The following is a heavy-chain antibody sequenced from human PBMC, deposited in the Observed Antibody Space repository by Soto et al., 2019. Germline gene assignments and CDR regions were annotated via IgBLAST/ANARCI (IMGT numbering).Heavy chain of an antibody. J-gene: IGHJ6*03. V-gene: IGHV4-34*01. Sequence: SETLSLTCAVYGGSFSGYYWSWIRQPPGKGLEWIGEINHSGSTNYNPSLKSRVTISVDTSKNQFSLKLSSVTAADTAVYYCARGWGYCSGGSCYEGYYYYMDVWGKGTTVTVSS. D-gene: IGHD2-15*01. CDR3: ARGWGYCSGGSCYEGYYYYMDV. CDR2: INHSGST. CDR1: GGSFSGYY.